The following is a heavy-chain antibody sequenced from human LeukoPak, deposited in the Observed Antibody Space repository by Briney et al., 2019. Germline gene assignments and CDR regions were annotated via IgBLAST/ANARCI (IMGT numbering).Heavy chain of an antibody. J-gene: IGHJ6*04. CDR2: ISSSSSYI. CDR1: GFTFSSYS. CDR3: ARDGYGTMVRGGINPWYYGMDV. V-gene: IGHV3-21*01. D-gene: IGHD3-10*01. Sequence: GGTLSLSCAASGFTFSSYSMNWVRQAPGKGLEWVSSISSSSSYIYYADSEKGRFTISRDNAKNSLYRQMGSLRAEDTAVYCCARDGYGTMVRGGINPWYYGMDVWGKGTTVSVFS.